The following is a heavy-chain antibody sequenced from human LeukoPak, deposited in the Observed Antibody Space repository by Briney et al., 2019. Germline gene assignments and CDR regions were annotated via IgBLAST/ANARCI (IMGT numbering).Heavy chain of an antibody. Sequence: ASVKVSCKASGYTFTGYYMHWVRQAPGQGLEWMGWINPNSGGTNYAQKFQGRVTMTRDTSISTAYMELSSLRSEDTAVYYCASSLERITIYHGMDVWGQGTTVTVSS. CDR1: GYTFTGYY. CDR2: INPNSGGT. D-gene: IGHD3-3*01. CDR3: ASSLERITIYHGMDV. J-gene: IGHJ6*02. V-gene: IGHV1-2*02.